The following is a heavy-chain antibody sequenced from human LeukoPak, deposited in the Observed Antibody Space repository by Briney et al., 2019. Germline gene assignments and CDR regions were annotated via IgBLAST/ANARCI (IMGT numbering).Heavy chain of an antibody. CDR1: GGSFSGYY. V-gene: IGHV4-34*01. CDR2: INHSGST. D-gene: IGHD6-13*01. Sequence: PSETLSLTCAVCGGSFSGYYWSWIRQPPGKGLEWIGEINHSGSTNYNPSLKSRVTISVDTSKNQFSLKLSSVTAADTAVYYCAILLQGVDYWGQGTLVTVSS. J-gene: IGHJ4*02. CDR3: AILLQGVDY.